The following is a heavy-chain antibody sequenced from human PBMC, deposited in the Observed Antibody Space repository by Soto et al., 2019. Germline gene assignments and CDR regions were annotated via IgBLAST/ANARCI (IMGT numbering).Heavy chain of an antibody. CDR1: GYTFTSYG. Sequence: KVSCKASGYTFTSYGISWVRQAPGQGLEWMGWISAYNGNTNYAQKLQGRVTMTTDTSTSTAYMELSSLRSDDTAVYYCARGGAVITHNVYFQHWGQGTLVTV. V-gene: IGHV1-18*04. J-gene: IGHJ1*01. CDR3: ARGGAVITHNVYFQH. CDR2: ISAYNGNT. D-gene: IGHD3-22*01.